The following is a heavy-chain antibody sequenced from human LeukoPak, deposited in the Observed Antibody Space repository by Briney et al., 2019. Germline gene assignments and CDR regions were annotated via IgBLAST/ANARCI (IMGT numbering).Heavy chain of an antibody. V-gene: IGHV4-38-2*01. CDR2: IYHSGST. Sequence: SETLSLTCAVSGYSISSGYYWGWIRQPPGKGLEWIGSIYHSGSTYYNPSLKSRVTISVDTSKNQFSLKLSSVTAADTAVYYCARPTLWFRIDYWGQGTLVTVSS. D-gene: IGHD3-10*01. J-gene: IGHJ4*02. CDR1: GYSISSGYY. CDR3: ARPTLWFRIDY.